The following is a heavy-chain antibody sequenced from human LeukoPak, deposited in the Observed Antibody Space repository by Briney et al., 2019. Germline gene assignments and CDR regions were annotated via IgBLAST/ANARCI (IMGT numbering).Heavy chain of an antibody. CDR1: GYTFTGYY. D-gene: IGHD1-26*01. CDR3: TRESGSYHGNDY. Sequence: ASVKVSCKASGYTFTGYYIHWVRQAPGQGLDWMGRINPNNGGTNYAQKFQGRVTMTRDMSMSTAYMELSSLRSDDTAVYYCTRESGSYHGNDYWGQGTLVTVSS. CDR2: INPNNGGT. V-gene: IGHV1-2*06. J-gene: IGHJ4*02.